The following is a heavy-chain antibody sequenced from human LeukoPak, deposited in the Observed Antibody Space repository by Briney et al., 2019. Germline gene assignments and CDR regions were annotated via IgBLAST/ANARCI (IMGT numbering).Heavy chain of an antibody. V-gene: IGHV4-38-2*02. CDR3: AREKGTTVTRYRYYYYMDV. CDR1: GYSISSGYY. J-gene: IGHJ6*03. CDR2: IYHSGST. D-gene: IGHD4-17*01. Sequence: SETLSLTCTVSGYSISSGYYWGWIRQPPGKGLEWIGSIYHSGSTNYNPSLKSRVTISVDTSKNQFSLKLSSVTAADTAVYYCAREKGTTVTRYRYYYYMDVWGKGTTVTISS.